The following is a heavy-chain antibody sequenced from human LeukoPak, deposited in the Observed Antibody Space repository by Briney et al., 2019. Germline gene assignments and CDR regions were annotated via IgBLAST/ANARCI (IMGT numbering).Heavy chain of an antibody. CDR3: ARDSANLDY. CDR2: ISYDVSTK. CDR1: GFAFSNYA. Sequence: PGGSLRLSCAASGFAFSNYAMHWVRQAPGKGLEWVAVISYDVSTKDYADSVKARFSISRDNYKNTLYLQMNSLRAEDTAVYYCARDSANLDYWGQGTLVTVSS. V-gene: IGHV3-30-3*01. J-gene: IGHJ4*02.